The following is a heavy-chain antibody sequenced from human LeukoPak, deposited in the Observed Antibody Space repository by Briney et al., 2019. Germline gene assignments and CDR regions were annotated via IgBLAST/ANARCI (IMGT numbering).Heavy chain of an antibody. J-gene: IGHJ1*01. CDR3: ARSITSSWYGDFQH. D-gene: IGHD6-13*01. V-gene: IGHV4-59*01. CDR1: GGSMSGYF. Sequence: PSETLSLTCTVSGGSMSGYFWSWIRQPPGKRLEWIGYIYYSGSTNYNPSLKSRVTISVDTSKNQFSLKLSSVTAADTAVYYCARSITSSWYGDFQHWGQGTLVTVSS. CDR2: IYYSGST.